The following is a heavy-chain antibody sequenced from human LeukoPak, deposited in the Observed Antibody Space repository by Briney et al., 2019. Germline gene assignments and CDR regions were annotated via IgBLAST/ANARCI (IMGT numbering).Heavy chain of an antibody. CDR1: GFTFSSYS. CDR2: ISSSSSTI. CDR3: ASNSGAGTRYYYYYMDV. J-gene: IGHJ6*03. D-gene: IGHD1-7*01. Sequence: GGSLRLSCAASGFTFSSYSMNWVRQAPGKGLEWVSYISSSSSTIYYADSVKGRFTISRDNAKNSLYLQMNSLRAEDTAVYYCASNSGAGTRYYYYYMDVWGKGTTVTVSS. V-gene: IGHV3-48*04.